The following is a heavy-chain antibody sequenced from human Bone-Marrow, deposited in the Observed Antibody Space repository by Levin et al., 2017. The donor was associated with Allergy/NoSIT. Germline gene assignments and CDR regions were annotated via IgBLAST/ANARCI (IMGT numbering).Heavy chain of an antibody. CDR2: IYWDDDK. CDR1: GFSLSTSGVG. V-gene: IGHV2-5*02. D-gene: IGHD1-20*01. J-gene: IGHJ3*02. CDR3: AHSQLITGTRYHLVAFDI. Sequence: GSGPTLVKPTQTLTLTCTFSGFSLSTSGVGVGWIRQPPGKALEWLALIYWDDDKRYSPSLKSRLTITKDTSKNQVVLTMTNMDPVDTATYYCAHSQLITGTRYHLVAFDIWGQGTMVTVSS.